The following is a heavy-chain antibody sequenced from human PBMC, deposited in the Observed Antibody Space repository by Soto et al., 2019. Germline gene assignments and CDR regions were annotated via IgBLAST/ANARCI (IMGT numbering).Heavy chain of an antibody. CDR3: ARDPPQVRGALGY. V-gene: IGHV3-30-3*01. J-gene: IGHJ4*02. D-gene: IGHD3-10*01. CDR1: GFTFSSYA. CDR2: ISYDGSNK. Sequence: QVQLVECGGDVVQPGRSLRLPGAASGFTFSSYAVHWLRQAPGKGLEWVAVISYDGSNKYYADSVKGRFTISRDNSKNTLYLQINSLRAEDTVVYYCARDPPQVRGALGYWGQGTLVTVSS.